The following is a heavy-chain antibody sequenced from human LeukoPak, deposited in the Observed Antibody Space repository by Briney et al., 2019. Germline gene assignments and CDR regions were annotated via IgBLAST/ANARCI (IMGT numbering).Heavy chain of an antibody. CDR3: ARDYGSGRKA. V-gene: IGHV4-34*01. D-gene: IGHD3-10*01. CDR1: GGSFSGYY. Sequence: SETLSLTCAVYGGSFSGYYWSWIRQPPGKGLEWIGEINHSGSTNYNPSLKSRVTISVDTSKNQFSLKLSSVTAADTAVYYCARDYGSGRKAWGQGSLVTVSS. J-gene: IGHJ4*02. CDR2: INHSGST.